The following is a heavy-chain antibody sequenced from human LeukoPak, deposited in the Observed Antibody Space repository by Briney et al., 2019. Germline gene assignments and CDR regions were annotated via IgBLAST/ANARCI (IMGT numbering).Heavy chain of an antibody. D-gene: IGHD3-22*01. Sequence: PGGSLRLSCAASGFTFSRYWMHWVRQAPGKGLVWVSRINSDGSFTTYADSVEGRFTISRDNAKNTPYLQMNSLRADDTAVYYCARDPNYDSSGYPFDYWGQGTLVTVSS. V-gene: IGHV3-74*01. J-gene: IGHJ4*02. CDR2: INSDGSFT. CDR3: ARDPNYDSSGYPFDY. CDR1: GFTFSRYW.